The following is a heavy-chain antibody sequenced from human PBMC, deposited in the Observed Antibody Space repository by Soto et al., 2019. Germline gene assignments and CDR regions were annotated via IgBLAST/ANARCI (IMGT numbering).Heavy chain of an antibody. CDR2: ISYRGNT. CDR1: SGSISGYF. CDR3: ARMERSKEGLSVYYFDF. Sequence: PSETLSLTCTVSSGSISGYFWSWIRQPPGKEPEWIGYISYRGNTNYNPSLQSRVSISLVTSKNQISLKLDAVTASDTAEYYCARMERSKEGLSVYYFDFWGQGTLVTVSS. V-gene: IGHV4-59*01. D-gene: IGHD1-26*01. J-gene: IGHJ4*02.